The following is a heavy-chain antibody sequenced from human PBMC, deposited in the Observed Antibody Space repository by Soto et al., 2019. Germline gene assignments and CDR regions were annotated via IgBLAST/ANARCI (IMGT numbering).Heavy chain of an antibody. CDR1: GGTFSNYT. CDR2: IIPVFGTT. CDR3: ARSSPYIVVRKPTGNQDYYGMDV. Sequence: QVQLVQSGAEVKKPGSSVKVFCKASGGTFSNYTISWVRQAPGQGLEWMGGIIPVFGTTDYEQKFQGRVTITADGSTSTAYMELSSLRSADTAVYYRARSSPYIVVRKPTGNQDYYGMDVWGQGTTVTVSS. D-gene: IGHD2-2*01. J-gene: IGHJ6*02. V-gene: IGHV1-69*01.